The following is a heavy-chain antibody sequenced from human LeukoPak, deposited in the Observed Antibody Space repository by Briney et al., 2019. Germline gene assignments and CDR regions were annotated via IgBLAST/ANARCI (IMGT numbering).Heavy chain of an antibody. V-gene: IGHV3-23*01. CDR1: GFTFSSYA. CDR2: ISGSGGST. D-gene: IGHD1-26*01. CDR3: AKVGKLGSYYYFDY. J-gene: IGHJ4*02. Sequence: GGPLRLSCAASGFTFSSYAMSWVRQAPGKGLEWVSAISGSGGSTYYADSVKGRFTISRDNSKNTLYLQMNSLRAEDTAVYYCAKVGKLGSYYYFDYWGQGTLVTVSS.